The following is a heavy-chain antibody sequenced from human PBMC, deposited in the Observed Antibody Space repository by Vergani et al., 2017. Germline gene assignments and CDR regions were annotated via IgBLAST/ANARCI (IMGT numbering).Heavy chain of an antibody. CDR3: ARDLPSYSGSYSDFGY. V-gene: IGHV1-18*04. D-gene: IGHD1-26*01. Sequence: QVQLVQSGAEVKKPGASVKVSCKASGYTFTSYGISWVRQAPGQGLEWMGWISAYNGNTNYAQKLKGRVTMTTDTSPSTAYMELRSLRSDETAVYYCARDLPSYSGSYSDFGYWGQGTLVTVSS. J-gene: IGHJ4*02. CDR2: ISAYNGNT. CDR1: GYTFTSYG.